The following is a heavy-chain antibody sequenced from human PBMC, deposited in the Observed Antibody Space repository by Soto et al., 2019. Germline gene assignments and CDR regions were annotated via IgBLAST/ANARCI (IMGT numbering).Heavy chain of an antibody. J-gene: IGHJ4*02. CDR3: ARPWRYYYGSGRYNY. Sequence: QVQLVQSGAEVKKPGSSVTVSCKASGGTFSSYAISWVRQAPGQGLEWMGGIIPIFGTANYAQKFQGRVTITADKTTSTAYREQSSLRSEDTAVYYCARPWRYYYGSGRYNYWGQGNLVTVSS. CDR2: IIPIFGTA. V-gene: IGHV1-69*06. CDR1: GGTFSSYA. D-gene: IGHD3-10*01.